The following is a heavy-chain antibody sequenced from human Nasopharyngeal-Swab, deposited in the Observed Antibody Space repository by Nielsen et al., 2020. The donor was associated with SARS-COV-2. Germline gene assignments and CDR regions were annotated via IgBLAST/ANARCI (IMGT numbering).Heavy chain of an antibody. CDR2: IYSGGST. Sequence: GESLKISCEASGFTVSSNYMSWVRQAPGKGLEWVSVIYSGGSTYYADSVKGRFTISRDNSKNTLYLQMNSLRAEEKAVYYCARDGYDSSGHDAFDIWGQGTMVTVSS. CDR1: GFTVSSNY. D-gene: IGHD3-22*01. J-gene: IGHJ3*02. CDR3: ARDGYDSSGHDAFDI. V-gene: IGHV3-66*01.